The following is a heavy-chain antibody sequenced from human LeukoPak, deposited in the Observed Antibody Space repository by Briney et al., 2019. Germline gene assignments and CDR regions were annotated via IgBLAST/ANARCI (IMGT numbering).Heavy chain of an antibody. CDR1: GFTFSSYS. J-gene: IGHJ4*02. CDR3: ARESCGGDCYSYYFDY. V-gene: IGHV3-48*01. Sequence: GGSLRLSCAASGFTFSSYSMNWVRQAPGKGLEWISYITTSGGAKNYADSVKGRFTISRDNSKNTLYLQMNSLTAEDTAVYYCARESCGGDCYSYYFDYWGQGTLVTVSS. D-gene: IGHD2-21*02. CDR2: ITTSGGAK.